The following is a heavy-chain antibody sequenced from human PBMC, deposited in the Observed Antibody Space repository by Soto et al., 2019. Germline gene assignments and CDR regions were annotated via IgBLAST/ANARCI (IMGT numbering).Heavy chain of an antibody. V-gene: IGHV1-69*04. D-gene: IGHD3-22*01. CDR2: IIPILGIA. CDR1: GGTFSSYT. CDR3: ARDSKYYYDSSGYSRDNWFDP. Sequence: SVKVSCKASGGTFSSYTISWVRQAPGQGLEWMGRIIPILGIASYAQKFQGRVTITADKSTSTAYMELSSLRSEDTAVYYCARDSKYYYDSSGYSRDNWFDPWGQGTLVTVSS. J-gene: IGHJ5*02.